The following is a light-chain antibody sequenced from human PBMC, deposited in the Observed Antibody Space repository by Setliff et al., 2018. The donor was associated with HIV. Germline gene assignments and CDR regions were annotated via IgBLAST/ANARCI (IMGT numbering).Light chain of an antibody. Sequence: ALAQPASVSGSPGQSITISCTGISSDVGGYNYVSWYQQHPCKAPKLMIYEVSNRPSGVSNRFSGSKSGNTASLTISGLQAEDEADYYCNSYTSSSTYVCGTGTKVTVL. V-gene: IGLV2-14*01. CDR3: NSYTSSSTYV. CDR2: EVS. J-gene: IGLJ1*01. CDR1: SSDVGGYNY.